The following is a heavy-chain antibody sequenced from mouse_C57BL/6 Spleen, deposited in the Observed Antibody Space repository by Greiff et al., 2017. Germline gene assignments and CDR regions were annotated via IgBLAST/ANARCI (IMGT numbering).Heavy chain of an antibody. D-gene: IGHD1-1*01. V-gene: IGHV1-61*01. CDR3: ARTVVYCDY. Sequence: QVQLQQPGAELVRPGSSVKLSCKASGYTFTSYWMDWVKQRPGQGLEWIGNIYPSDSETHYNQKFKDKATLTVDKSSSTAYMQLSSLTSEDSAVYYCARTVVYCDYWGQGTTLTVSS. CDR1: GYTFTSYW. J-gene: IGHJ2*01. CDR2: IYPSDSET.